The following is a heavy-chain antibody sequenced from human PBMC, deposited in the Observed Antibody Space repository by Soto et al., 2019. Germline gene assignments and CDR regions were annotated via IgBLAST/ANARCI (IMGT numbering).Heavy chain of an antibody. J-gene: IGHJ5*02. CDR1: GGSISSSSYY. V-gene: IGHV4-39*01. Sequence: TLSLTCTVSGGSISSSSYYWGWIRQPPGKGLEWIGSIYYSGSTYYNPSLKSRVTISVDTSKNQFSLKLSSVTAADTAVYYCARRTGCSGGSCYSGNWFDPWGQGTLVTVSS. CDR2: IYYSGST. CDR3: ARRTGCSGGSCYSGNWFDP. D-gene: IGHD2-15*01.